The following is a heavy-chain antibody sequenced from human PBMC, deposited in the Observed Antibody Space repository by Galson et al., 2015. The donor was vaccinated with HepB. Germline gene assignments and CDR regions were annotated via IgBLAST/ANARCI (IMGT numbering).Heavy chain of an antibody. CDR1: GYTFNHHG. V-gene: IGHV1-18*01. CDR2: ISAYNGDT. J-gene: IGHJ4*02. Sequence: SVKVSCKASGYTFNHHGISWVRQAPGQVLEWMGWISAYNGDTNYQQKLQGRVTMTTDTSTSTAYMELRSLRSDDTAVYYCARDPSNTSGRWVYLDYWGQGTLVTVSS. CDR3: ARDPSNTSGRWVYLDY. D-gene: IGHD6-19*01.